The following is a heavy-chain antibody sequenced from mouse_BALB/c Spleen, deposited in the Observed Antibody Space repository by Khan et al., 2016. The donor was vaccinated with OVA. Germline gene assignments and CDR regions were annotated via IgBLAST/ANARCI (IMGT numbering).Heavy chain of an antibody. CDR2: IDPGTGYT. D-gene: IGHD1-1*02. Sequence: QVQLQQSGAELAKPGASVKMSCKASGYTFTTYWMPWVKQRPGQGLEWIGYIDPGTGYTEYNQIFKDKATLTTDKSSSTAYIQLSSLTSEDSAVNYGARRGLFGIFVYWGQGSLVTVSA. CDR3: ARRGLFGIFVY. CDR1: GYTFTTYW. V-gene: IGHV1-7*01. J-gene: IGHJ3*01.